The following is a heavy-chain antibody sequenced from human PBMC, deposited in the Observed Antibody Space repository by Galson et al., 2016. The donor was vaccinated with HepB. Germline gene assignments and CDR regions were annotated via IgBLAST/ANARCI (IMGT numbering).Heavy chain of an antibody. J-gene: IGHJ6*02. Sequence: SLRLSCAATGFTFRSYWMSWVRQAPGKGLEWVATIKQDGSQKYYVDSVKGRFTISRDNARKSLHLRLNRLRAEDTAVYYCARDRRVVSSADGENVRYDYSGMDVWGQGTTVTVSS. CDR1: GFTFRSYW. CDR2: IKQDGSQK. CDR3: ARDRRVVSSADGENVRYDYSGMDV. D-gene: IGHD2-8*02. V-gene: IGHV3-7*01.